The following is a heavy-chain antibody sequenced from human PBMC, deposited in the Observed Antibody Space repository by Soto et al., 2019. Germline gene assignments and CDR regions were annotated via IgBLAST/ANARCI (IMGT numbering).Heavy chain of an antibody. CDR1: GYTFTSYA. CDR3: ARGGSGGYDYFDY. V-gene: IGHV1-3*01. CDR2: INAGNGNT. Sequence: GASVKVSCKASGYTFTSYAMHWVRQAPGQRLEWMGWINAGNGNTKYSQKFQGRVTITRDTSASTAYMELRSLRSDDTAVYYCARGGSGGYDYFDYWGQGTLVTSPQ. J-gene: IGHJ4*02. D-gene: IGHD5-12*01.